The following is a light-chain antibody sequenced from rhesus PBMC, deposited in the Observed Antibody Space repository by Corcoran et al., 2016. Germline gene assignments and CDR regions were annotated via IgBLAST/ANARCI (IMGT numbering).Light chain of an antibody. J-gene: IGKJ1*01. CDR3: QQDYSWPWT. V-gene: IGKV3-42*01. CDR2: GAS. CDR1: QSVSSS. Sequence: EIVMTQSPATLSLSPGERATLSCRASQSVSSSLAWYQQKPGQAPKRLIYGASSRATGLPDRFSGSGSGTEFTLTISSLEPEDVGVYYCQQDYSWPWTFGQGTKVEIK.